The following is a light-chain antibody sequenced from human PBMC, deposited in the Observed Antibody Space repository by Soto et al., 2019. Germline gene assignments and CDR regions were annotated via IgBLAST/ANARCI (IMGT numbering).Light chain of an antibody. CDR1: QSVITN. CDR3: QQYTSSLIT. Sequence: VMTQSPATLSVSPGERATLSCRASQSVITNLAWYQQKSGQAPRVLIYGTSSRATGIPDRFSGSGSGTDFTLTITRLEPEDFAVYYCQQYTSSLITFGQGTRLEIK. CDR2: GTS. J-gene: IGKJ5*01. V-gene: IGKV3-20*01.